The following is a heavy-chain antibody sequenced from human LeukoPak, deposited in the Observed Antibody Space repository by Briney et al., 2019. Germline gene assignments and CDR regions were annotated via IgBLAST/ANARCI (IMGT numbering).Heavy chain of an antibody. CDR2: IYHSGST. J-gene: IGHJ4*02. D-gene: IGHD3-22*01. V-gene: IGHV4-34*01. Sequence: SETLSLTCAVYGGSFSGYYWSWIRQPPGKGLEWIGSIYHSGSTYYNPSLKSRVTISVDTSKNQFSLKLSSVTAADTAVYYCARDPQDYYDSSGYYSDYWGQETLVTVSS. CDR3: ARDPQDYYDSSGYYSDY. CDR1: GGSFSGYY.